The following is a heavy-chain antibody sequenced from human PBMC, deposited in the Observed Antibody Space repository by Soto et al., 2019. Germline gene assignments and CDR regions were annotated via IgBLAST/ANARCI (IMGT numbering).Heavy chain of an antibody. Sequence: SGPTLVNPTQTPTLTCTFSGFSLSTSGVGVGWIRQPPGKALEWLALIYWDDDKRYSPSLKSRLTITKDTSKNQVVLTMTNMDPVDTATYYCARSYYYDSSGYPFDYWGQGTLVTVSS. V-gene: IGHV2-5*02. CDR1: GFSLSTSGVG. CDR2: IYWDDDK. D-gene: IGHD3-22*01. CDR3: ARSYYYDSSGYPFDY. J-gene: IGHJ4*02.